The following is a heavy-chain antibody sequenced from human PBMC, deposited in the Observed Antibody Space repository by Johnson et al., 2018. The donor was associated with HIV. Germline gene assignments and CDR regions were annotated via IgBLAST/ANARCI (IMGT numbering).Heavy chain of an antibody. CDR1: GFIFSSYD. J-gene: IGHJ3*02. CDR2: IRYDGSNK. Sequence: QVQLVESGGGVVQPGRSLRFSCAASGFIFSSYDMHWVRQAPGKGLEWVAFIRYDGSNKYYADYVKGRFTISSDNSKNTLYLQMKSLRAEDTAVYYCARDGGYGSGPPDAFDIWGQGTMVTVSS. CDR3: ARDGGYGSGPPDAFDI. D-gene: IGHD3-10*01. V-gene: IGHV3-30*02.